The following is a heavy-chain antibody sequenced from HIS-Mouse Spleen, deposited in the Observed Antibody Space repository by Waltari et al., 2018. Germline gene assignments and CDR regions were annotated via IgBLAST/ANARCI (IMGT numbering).Heavy chain of an antibody. CDR2: IYYSGST. J-gene: IGHJ2*01. CDR3: AREIPYSSSWYDWYFDL. CDR1: VGSISSSRSY. Sequence: QLQLQESGPGLVKPSETLCLTCTCSVGSISSSRSYRGWIRQPPGKGLEWIGSIYYSGSTYYNPSLKSRVTISVDTSKNQFSLKLSSVTAADTAVYYCAREIPYSSSWYDWYFDLWGRGTLVTVSS. D-gene: IGHD6-13*01. V-gene: IGHV4-39*07.